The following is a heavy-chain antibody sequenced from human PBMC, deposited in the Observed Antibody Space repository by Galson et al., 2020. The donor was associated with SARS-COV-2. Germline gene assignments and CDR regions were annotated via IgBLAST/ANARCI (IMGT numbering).Heavy chain of an antibody. V-gene: IGHV3-53*01. CDR1: GFTVSSYY. CDR3: ARGGVFCADYYYYYGMDV. D-gene: IGHD6-13*01. J-gene: IGHJ6*02. Sequence: GGSLRLSCAASGFTVSSYYMSWVRQAPGKGLEWVSVIYSGGSTYYADSVKDRFTIPRDKSTNTLYLQMNSLRAEDTAVYYCARGGVFCADYYYYYGMDVWGQGTTVTVSS. CDR2: IYSGGST.